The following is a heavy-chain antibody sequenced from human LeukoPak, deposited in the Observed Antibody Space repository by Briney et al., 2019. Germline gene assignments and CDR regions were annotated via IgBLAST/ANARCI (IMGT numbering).Heavy chain of an antibody. CDR1: SGSISTYY. D-gene: IGHD3-10*01. Sequence: PWETLSLTCTVSSGSISTYYWNWIRQPPGKGLEWLAYGSHSGISSYHPSLKSRVTISVKTSKTSFRMKLSSVTPADTALYYCAREGLYGSGSYNWFDPWGLGALVTVSS. V-gene: IGHV4-59*01. CDR3: AREGLYGSGSYNWFDP. J-gene: IGHJ5*02. CDR2: GSHSGIS.